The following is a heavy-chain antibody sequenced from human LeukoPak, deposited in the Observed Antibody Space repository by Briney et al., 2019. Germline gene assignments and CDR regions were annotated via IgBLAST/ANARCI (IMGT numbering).Heavy chain of an antibody. D-gene: IGHD6-19*01. CDR1: GYTFTSYY. Sequence: ASVKVSCKASGYTFTSYYTHWVRQAPGQGLEWMGIINPSGGSTSYAQKFQGRVTMTTDTSTSTAYMELRSLRSDDTAVYYCATQGGSGWFSFFDYWGQGTLVTVSS. J-gene: IGHJ4*02. CDR2: INPSGGST. V-gene: IGHV1-46*01. CDR3: ATQGGSGWFSFFDY.